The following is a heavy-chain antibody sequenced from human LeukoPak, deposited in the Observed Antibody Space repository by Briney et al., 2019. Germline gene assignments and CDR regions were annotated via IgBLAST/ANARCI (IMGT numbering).Heavy chain of an antibody. D-gene: IGHD3-22*01. CDR2: IYIGGST. CDR3: ARGTMNYYDSSGPRGDY. V-gene: IGHV3-66*01. J-gene: IGHJ4*02. CDR1: GFTVSSNY. Sequence: PGGSLRLSCAASGFTVSSNYMSWVRQAPGKGLEWVSVIYIGGSTYYADSVKGRFTISRDNSKNTLYLQMNSLRAEDTAVYYCARGTMNYYDSSGPRGDYWGQGTLVTVSS.